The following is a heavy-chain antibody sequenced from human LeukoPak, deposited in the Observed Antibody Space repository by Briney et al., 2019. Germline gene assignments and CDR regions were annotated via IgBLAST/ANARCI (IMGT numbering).Heavy chain of an antibody. D-gene: IGHD3-22*01. V-gene: IGHV3-30*03. CDR2: ISYDGSNK. J-gene: IGHJ4*02. CDR3: ASSSFYDSSGYSYYFGY. CDR1: GFTFSSYG. Sequence: GRSLRLSCAASGFTFSSYGMHWVRQAPGMGLEWVAVISYDGSNKYYADSVKGRFTISRDNSKNTLYLQMNSLRAEDTAVYYCASSSFYDSSGYSYYFGYWGQGTLVTVSS.